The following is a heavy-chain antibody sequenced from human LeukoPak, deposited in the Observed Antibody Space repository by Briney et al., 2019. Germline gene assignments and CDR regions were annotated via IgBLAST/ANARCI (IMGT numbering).Heavy chain of an antibody. D-gene: IGHD4-17*01. CDR3: ATRLRPPSGLDY. J-gene: IGHJ4*02. CDR1: GYSFTSYW. CDR2: IYPADSDT. Sequence: GESLKISCKGSGYSFTSYWISWVRQMPGKGLEWMGIIYPADSDTRYSPSFQGQVTISTDKSISTAYLQWTSLKASDTAMYYCATRLRPPSGLDYWGQGTLVTVSS. V-gene: IGHV5-51*01.